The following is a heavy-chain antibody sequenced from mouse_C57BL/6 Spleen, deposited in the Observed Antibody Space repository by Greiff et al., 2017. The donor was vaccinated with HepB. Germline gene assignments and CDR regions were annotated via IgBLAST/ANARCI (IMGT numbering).Heavy chain of an antibody. V-gene: IGHV1-15*01. Sequence: QVQLQQSGAELVRPGASVTLSCKASGYTFTDYEMHWVKQTPVHGLEWIGAIDPETGGTAYNQKFKGKAIVTADKSSSTAYMQLRSLTSEDSAVYYCTRDGRGAMDYWGQGTSVTVSS. CDR3: TRDGRGAMDY. CDR1: GYTFTDYE. J-gene: IGHJ4*01. CDR2: IDPETGGT.